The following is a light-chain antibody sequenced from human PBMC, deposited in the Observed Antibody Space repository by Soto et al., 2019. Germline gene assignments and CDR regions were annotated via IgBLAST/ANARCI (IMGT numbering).Light chain of an antibody. CDR1: QSVSSN. Sequence: EIVMTQSPATLSLSPGERATLSCRASQSVSSNLAWYQQKPGQAPRLLIYGASTSATGIPARFSGSGSGTEFTLTISSLQSEDFAVYYCQQYNNWPPMAFGQGTKVEIK. J-gene: IGKJ1*01. CDR3: QQYNNWPPMA. CDR2: GAS. V-gene: IGKV3-15*01.